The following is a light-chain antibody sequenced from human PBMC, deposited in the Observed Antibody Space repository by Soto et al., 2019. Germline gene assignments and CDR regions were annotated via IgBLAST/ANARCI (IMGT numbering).Light chain of an antibody. Sequence: EIVLTQSPDTLSLSPGERATLSCRASQSVSSYLAWYQQKPGQAPRLLIYDASNRATGIPARFSGSGSGTDFTLTISSLEPEDCEVYYCQQRSNWLTFGGGTKVEIK. CDR2: DAS. V-gene: IGKV3-11*01. CDR1: QSVSSY. CDR3: QQRSNWLT. J-gene: IGKJ4*01.